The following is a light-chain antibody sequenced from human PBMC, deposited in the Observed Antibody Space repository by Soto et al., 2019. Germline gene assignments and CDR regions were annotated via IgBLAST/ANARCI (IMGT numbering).Light chain of an antibody. J-gene: IGKJ3*01. Sequence: EIVLTQSPGTLSLSPGERATLSCRASQSVSSSYLAWYQQKPGQAPRLLIYGASSRATGIPDRFSGSGSGTDLTLTISRLESEDFAVYYCQQYGSSPPLTFGPGTKVDIK. V-gene: IGKV3-20*01. CDR1: QSVSSSY. CDR2: GAS. CDR3: QQYGSSPPLT.